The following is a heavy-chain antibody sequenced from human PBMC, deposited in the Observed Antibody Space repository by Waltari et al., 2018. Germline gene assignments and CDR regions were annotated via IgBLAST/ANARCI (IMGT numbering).Heavy chain of an antibody. CDR1: GFAFANYG. D-gene: IGHD1-26*01. Sequence: EVRLVESGGGLVQPGGSLRLSCAASGFAFANYGMSWVRQAPGKGLECVSSISGRGGTTYYADSVKGRFTMSKDNSKNTLFLQMNSLRVDDTADYYCAKSSGSYYEVFDYWGRGTLVTVS. J-gene: IGHJ4*02. V-gene: IGHV3-23*04. CDR3: AKSSGSYYEVFDY. CDR2: ISGRGGTT.